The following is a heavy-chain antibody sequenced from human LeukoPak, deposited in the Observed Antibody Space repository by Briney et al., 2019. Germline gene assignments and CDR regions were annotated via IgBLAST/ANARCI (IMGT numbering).Heavy chain of an antibody. Sequence: ASVKVSRKASGYTFTIYYIHWVRQAPGQGLEWMGKINPSPGSTAYAERFQGRVTMTRDTSTSTVYMELSSLRSEDTAVYYCARDLRVGATKDVFGGAFDVWGQGTMVTVSS. CDR3: ARDLRVGATKDVFGGAFDV. CDR1: GYTFTIYY. J-gene: IGHJ3*01. CDR2: INPSPGST. V-gene: IGHV1-46*01. D-gene: IGHD1-26*01.